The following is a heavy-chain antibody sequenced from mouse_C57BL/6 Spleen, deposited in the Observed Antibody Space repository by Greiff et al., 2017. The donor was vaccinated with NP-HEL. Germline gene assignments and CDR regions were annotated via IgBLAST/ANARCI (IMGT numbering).Heavy chain of an antibody. CDR1: GFSLTSYG. Sequence: VQLVESGPGLVQPSQSLSITCTVSGFSLTSYGVHWVHQSPGKGLEWLGVIWSGGSTDYNAAFISRLSISKDNSKSQVFFKMNSLQADDTAIYYCARTLYGNYGYFDVWGTGTTVTVSS. J-gene: IGHJ1*03. D-gene: IGHD2-1*01. CDR2: IWSGGST. V-gene: IGHV2-2*01. CDR3: ARTLYGNYGYFDV.